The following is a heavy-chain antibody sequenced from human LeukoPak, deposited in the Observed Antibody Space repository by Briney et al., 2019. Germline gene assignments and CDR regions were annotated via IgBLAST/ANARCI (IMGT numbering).Heavy chain of an antibody. CDR3: ARTMYSSGYDYFDY. CDR2: INHSGST. J-gene: IGHJ4*02. CDR1: GGSFSGYY. D-gene: IGHD3-22*01. Sequence: SETLSLTCAVYGGSFSGYYWSWIRQPPGKGLEWIGEINHSGSTNYNPSLKSRVTISVDTSKNQFSLKLSSVTAADTAVYYCARTMYSSGYDYFDYWGQGTLVTVSS. V-gene: IGHV4-34*01.